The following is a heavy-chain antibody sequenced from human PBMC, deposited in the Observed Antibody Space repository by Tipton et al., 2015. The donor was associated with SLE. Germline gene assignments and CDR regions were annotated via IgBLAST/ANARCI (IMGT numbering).Heavy chain of an antibody. Sequence: SLRLSCAASGFTVNSKYMSWVRQAPGKGLEWVSVIYSGGTTYYADSVKDRFTISRDNSKNTLYLQMNSLRPEDTAVYYCARHLHYGSGSHSFDYWGQGTLVTVSS. CDR1: GFTVNSKY. CDR3: ARHLHYGSGSHSFDY. V-gene: IGHV3-66*04. CDR2: IYSGGTT. D-gene: IGHD3-10*01. J-gene: IGHJ4*02.